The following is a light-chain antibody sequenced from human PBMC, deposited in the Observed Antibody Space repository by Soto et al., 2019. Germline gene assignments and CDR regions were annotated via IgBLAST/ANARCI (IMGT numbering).Light chain of an antibody. J-gene: IGKJ2*01. CDR3: QQYGSAPPYT. CDR2: GSS. CDR1: QSVSNNY. Sequence: EVVLTQSPDTLSLSPGERATLSCRASQSVSNNYFAWYQQKPGQAPRLLIFGSSYRATGVQDRFSGTGSGTDFTLNISRLEPEDCAVYYCQQYGSAPPYTCGQGTKLEIK. V-gene: IGKV3-20*01.